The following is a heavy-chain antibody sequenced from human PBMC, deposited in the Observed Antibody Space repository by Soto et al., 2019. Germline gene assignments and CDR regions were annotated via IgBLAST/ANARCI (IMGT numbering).Heavy chain of an antibody. V-gene: IGHV3-33*01. D-gene: IGHD3-10*01. CDR2: IWFDGSSK. CDR1: GFNFGDSG. J-gene: IGHJ4*01. CDR3: ARDCVVRGSGPTYFDY. Sequence: GGSLRLSCAASGFNFGDSGMHWFRQAPGKGLEWVAVIWFDGSSKYYADSVQGRFTISRDNSNKTLYLHMNSLRVEDTAVYFCARDCVVRGSGPTYFDYWGQGTPVTVSS.